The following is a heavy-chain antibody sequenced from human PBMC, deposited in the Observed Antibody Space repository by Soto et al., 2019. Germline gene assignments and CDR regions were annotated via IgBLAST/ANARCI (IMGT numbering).Heavy chain of an antibody. CDR3: ARSSGGPVYYYYYGLDV. V-gene: IGHV3-11*03. Sequence: GESLKISCAASGFTFSDYYMSWIRQAPGKGLEWVSYISSSSSYTNYADSVKGRFTISRDNAKNSLYLQMNSLRAEDTAVYYCARSSGGPVYYYYYGLDVWGQGTTVTVSS. CDR2: ISSSSSYT. J-gene: IGHJ6*02. CDR1: GFTFSDYY. D-gene: IGHD2-15*01.